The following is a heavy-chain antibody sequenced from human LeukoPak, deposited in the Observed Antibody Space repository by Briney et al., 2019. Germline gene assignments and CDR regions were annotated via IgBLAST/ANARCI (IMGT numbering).Heavy chain of an antibody. V-gene: IGHV3-21*01. CDR3: ARENSGWEPDGPRGAFDI. Sequence: AGGSLRLSCAASGFTFSSYSMNWVRQAPGKGLELVSSISGSSSYIYYADSVKGRFTISRDNAKNSLYLQMNSLRGEDTAVYYCARENSGWEPDGPRGAFDIWGQGTTVTVSS. CDR2: ISGSSSYI. CDR1: GFTFSSYS. J-gene: IGHJ3*02. D-gene: IGHD1-26*01.